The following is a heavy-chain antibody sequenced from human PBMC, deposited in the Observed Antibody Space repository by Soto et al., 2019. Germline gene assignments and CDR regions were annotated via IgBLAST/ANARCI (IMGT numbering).Heavy chain of an antibody. V-gene: IGHV1-8*01. Sequence: QVQLVQSGAEVKKPGASVKVSCKASGYTFTSYDINWVRQATGQGLEWMGWMNPNSGNTGYAQKFLGGVTMTRSTSISTAYMVLSSLRSEDTAVYYCARGGYYYDSSAYYRPFDYWGQGTLVTVSS. CDR2: MNPNSGNT. CDR1: GYTFTSYD. D-gene: IGHD3-22*01. CDR3: ARGGYYYDSSAYYRPFDY. J-gene: IGHJ4*02.